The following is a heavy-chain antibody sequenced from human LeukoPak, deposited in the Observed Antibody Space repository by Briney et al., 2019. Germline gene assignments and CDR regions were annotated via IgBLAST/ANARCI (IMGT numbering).Heavy chain of an antibody. CDR2: INHSGST. D-gene: IGHD6-13*01. Sequence: PSETLSLTCAVYGGSFSGYYWSWIRQPPGKGLEWIGEINHSGSTNYNPSLKSRVTISVDTSKNQFSLKLSSVTAADTAVYYCARLGVGIAAAGTYYYMDVWGKGTTVTISS. CDR3: ARLGVGIAAAGTYYYMDV. CDR1: GGSFSGYY. J-gene: IGHJ6*03. V-gene: IGHV4-34*01.